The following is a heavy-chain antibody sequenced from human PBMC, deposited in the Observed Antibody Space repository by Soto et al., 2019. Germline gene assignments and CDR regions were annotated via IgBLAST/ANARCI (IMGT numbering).Heavy chain of an antibody. D-gene: IGHD1-26*01. V-gene: IGHV3-21*01. Sequence: PGGSLRLSCAASGFTFSSYSMNWVRQAPGKGLEWVSSISSSSSYIYYADSVKGRFTISRDNAKNSLYLQMNSLRAEDTAVYYCARDKLSKVGATSWGQGTLVTVSS. CDR2: ISSSSSYI. CDR1: GFTFSSYS. CDR3: ARDKLSKVGATS. J-gene: IGHJ4*02.